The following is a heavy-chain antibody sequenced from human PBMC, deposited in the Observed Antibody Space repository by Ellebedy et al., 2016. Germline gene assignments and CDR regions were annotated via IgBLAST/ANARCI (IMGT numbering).Heavy chain of an antibody. CDR2: INHSGST. J-gene: IGHJ4*02. CDR1: GGSFSGYY. V-gene: IGHV4-34*01. CDR3: ARGGSTPMVFRY. D-gene: IGHD5-18*01. Sequence: SETLSLXXAVYGGSFSGYYWSWIRQPPGKGLEWIGEINHSGSTNYNPSLKSRVTISVDTSKNQFSLILSSVTAADTAVYYCARGGSTPMVFRYWGQGTLVTVSS.